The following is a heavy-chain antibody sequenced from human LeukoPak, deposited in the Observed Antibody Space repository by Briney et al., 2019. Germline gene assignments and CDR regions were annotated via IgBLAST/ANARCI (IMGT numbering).Heavy chain of an antibody. Sequence: GGSLRLSCAASGFTFSSYAMSWVRQAPGKGLEWVSAISGRGGTTYYADSVKGRLTISRDNAENSLYLQMNSLRVEDTAVYYCARAPTVLVGYCSSSSCQADYWGQGTLVTVSS. J-gene: IGHJ4*02. V-gene: IGHV3-23*01. CDR2: ISGRGGTT. D-gene: IGHD2-2*01. CDR3: ARAPTVLVGYCSSSSCQADY. CDR1: GFTFSSYA.